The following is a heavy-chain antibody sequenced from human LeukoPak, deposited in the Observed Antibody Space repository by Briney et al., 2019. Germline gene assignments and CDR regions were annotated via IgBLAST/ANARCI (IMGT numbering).Heavy chain of an antibody. V-gene: IGHV6-1*01. CDR2: TYYRSKWYN. CDR1: GDSVSSNSAA. Sequence: SQTLSLTCAISGDSVSSNSAAWNWNRQSPSRGLEWLGRTYYRSKWYNDYAVSVKSRITINPDTSKNQFSLQLNSVTPEDTAVYYCARDGYSSSWYPVDPNWFDPWGQGTLVTVSS. D-gene: IGHD6-13*01. CDR3: ARDGYSSSWYPVDPNWFDP. J-gene: IGHJ5*02.